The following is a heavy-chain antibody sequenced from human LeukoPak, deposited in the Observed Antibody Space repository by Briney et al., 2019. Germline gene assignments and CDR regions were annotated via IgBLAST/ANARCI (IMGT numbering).Heavy chain of an antibody. CDR2: ISDRGGST. J-gene: IGHJ6*02. D-gene: IGHD3-10*01. CDR3: AKVPYSDYGSGRPPFMDV. Sequence: GGCLRLSCAASGFTFSNYAMSWVRQAPGKGLEWVSTISDRGGSTYYADSVKGRFTISRDNSKNTLYLQMNSLRAEDTAIHYCAKVPYSDYGSGRPPFMDVWGQGTTVAVSS. CDR1: GFTFSNYA. V-gene: IGHV3-23*01.